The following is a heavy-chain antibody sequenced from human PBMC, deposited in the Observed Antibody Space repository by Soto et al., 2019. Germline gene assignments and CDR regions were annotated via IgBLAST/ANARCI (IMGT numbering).Heavy chain of an antibody. J-gene: IGHJ4*02. CDR3: ARVLNWNYFDF. V-gene: IGHV4-4*07. CDR2: IYTSGST. D-gene: IGHD1-20*01. CDR1: GGSISSYY. Sequence: SESLSLTCAVSGGSISSYYWSWIRQTAGKGLEWIGRIYTSGSTNYNPSLKSRVTMSVDTSKNQFSLKLSSVTAAGTAVYYCARVLNWNYFDFWGQGTLVTVSS.